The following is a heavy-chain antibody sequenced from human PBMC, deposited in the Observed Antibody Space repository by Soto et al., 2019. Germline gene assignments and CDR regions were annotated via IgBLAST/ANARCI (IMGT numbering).Heavy chain of an antibody. CDR3: AKDLLRYYSYYYGRDV. V-gene: IGHV3-30*18. J-gene: IGHJ6*02. CDR2: ISYEGSNK. Sequence: GGSRRLSCAASGFSFSDYGMYWVRQAPGKGLEWVAAISYEGSNKYYADSVKGRFTISRDNSKNTLYLQMNSLRAEDTAVYYCAKDLLRYYSYYYGRDVWGQGTPVTVSS. CDR1: GFSFSDYG.